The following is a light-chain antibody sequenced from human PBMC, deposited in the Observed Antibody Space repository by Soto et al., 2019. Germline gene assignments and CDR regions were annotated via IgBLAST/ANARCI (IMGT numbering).Light chain of an antibody. J-gene: IGKJ5*01. Sequence: EIVMTQSPATLSVSPGERATLSCRASQSVSSNLAWYQQKPGQAPRLLIYGASTRATGIPARFSGSGSGTEFTLTISSLPSEAFAVYYCQQYNNWLITFGQGTRLEMK. CDR1: QSVSSN. V-gene: IGKV3-15*01. CDR2: GAS. CDR3: QQYNNWLIT.